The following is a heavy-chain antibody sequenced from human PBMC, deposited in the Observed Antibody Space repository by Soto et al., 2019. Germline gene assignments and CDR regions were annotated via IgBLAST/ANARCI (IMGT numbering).Heavy chain of an antibody. CDR3: ARDSRGYDC. Sequence: QVQLQESGPGLVKPSQTLSLTCIVSGDSIISGGYYWSWIRQHPGKGLEWIGYIYYSGTTYYNPSLKNRVTMSVDTSTNQFSLRLSSVTAADTAVYYCARDSRGYDCWGQGTLVTVSS. CDR2: IYYSGTT. D-gene: IGHD5-12*01. CDR1: GDSIISGGYY. V-gene: IGHV4-31*03. J-gene: IGHJ4*02.